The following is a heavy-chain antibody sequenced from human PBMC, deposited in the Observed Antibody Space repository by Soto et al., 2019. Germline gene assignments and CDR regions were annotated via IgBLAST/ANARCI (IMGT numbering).Heavy chain of an antibody. CDR3: VRDFGWYFRSGYMDV. D-gene: IGHD3-3*01. V-gene: IGHV3-21*02. J-gene: IGHJ6*03. Sequence: EVQLVESGGGQVKPGGSLRLSCAASGFSFISYSMNWVRQAPGKGLEWVSSINEDSSYIYYAHSLRGRFTISRDNAKGSLYLQMNSLRAEDTAVYYCVRDFGWYFRSGYMDVWGDGATVTVSS. CDR2: INEDSSYI. CDR1: GFSFISYS.